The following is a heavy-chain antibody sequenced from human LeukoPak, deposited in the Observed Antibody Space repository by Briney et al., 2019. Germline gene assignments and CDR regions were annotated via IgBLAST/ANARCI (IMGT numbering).Heavy chain of an antibody. D-gene: IGHD6-6*01. CDR3: ARDSGSSSSIDY. Sequence: ASVKVSCKASGYTFTGYYMHWVRQAPGQGLEWMGWISAYNGNTNYAQKLQGRVTMTTDTSTSTAYMELRSLRSDDTAVYYCARDSGSSSSIDYWGQGTLVTVSS. V-gene: IGHV1-18*04. CDR2: ISAYNGNT. J-gene: IGHJ4*02. CDR1: GYTFTGYY.